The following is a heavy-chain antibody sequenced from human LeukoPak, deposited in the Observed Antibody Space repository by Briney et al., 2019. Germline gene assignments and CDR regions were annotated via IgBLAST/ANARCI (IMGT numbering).Heavy chain of an antibody. CDR3: ARDGSAGSGYFDY. J-gene: IGHJ4*02. V-gene: IGHV3-48*03. D-gene: IGHD3-22*01. CDR2: ISSSGSTI. CDR1: GFTFSIYE. Sequence: PGGSLRLSCAASGFTFSIYEMNWVRQAPGKGLEWVSYISSSGSTIYYADSVKGRFTISRDNAKNSLYLQVNSLRAEDTAVYYCARDGSAGSGYFDYWGQGTLVTVSS.